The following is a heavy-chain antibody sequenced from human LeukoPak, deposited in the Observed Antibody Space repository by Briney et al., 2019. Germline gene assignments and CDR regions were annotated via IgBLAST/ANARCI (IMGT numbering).Heavy chain of an antibody. Sequence: PSETLSLTCAVYGGSFSGYYWSWIRQPPGKGLEWIGEINHSGSTNYNPSLKSQVTISVDTSKNQFSLKLSSVTAADTAVYYCARGIAVAGTGYYFDYWGQGTLVTVSS. CDR3: ARGIAVAGTGYYFDY. CDR2: INHSGST. V-gene: IGHV4-34*01. CDR1: GGSFSGYY. J-gene: IGHJ4*02. D-gene: IGHD6-19*01.